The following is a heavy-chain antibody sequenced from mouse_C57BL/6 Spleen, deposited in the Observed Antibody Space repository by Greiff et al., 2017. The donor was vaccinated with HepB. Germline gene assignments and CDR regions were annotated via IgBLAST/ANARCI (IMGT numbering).Heavy chain of an antibody. CDR1: GFTFSNYW. D-gene: IGHD6-1*01. Sequence: EVQLQQSGGGLVQPGGSMKLSCVASGFTFSNYWMNWVRQSPEKGLEWVAQIRLKSDNYATHYAESVKGRFTISRDDSKSSVYLQMNNLRAEDTGIYYCTGGGSTGAYWGQGTLVTVSA. CDR2: IRLKSDNYAT. V-gene: IGHV6-3*01. CDR3: TGGGSTGAY. J-gene: IGHJ3*01.